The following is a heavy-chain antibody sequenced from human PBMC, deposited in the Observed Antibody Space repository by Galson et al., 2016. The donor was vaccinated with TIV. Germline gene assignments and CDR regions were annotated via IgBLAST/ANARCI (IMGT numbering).Heavy chain of an antibody. CDR2: IKQDGSEK. CDR1: GFTSSDYW. CDR3: ARRYFDL. Sequence: SLRLSCAASGFTSSDYWMHWVRQTPGKGLEWVANIKQDGSEKYYVDSVKGRFTISRDNAKSSLFLQMNSLRAEDTAVYYCARRYFDLWGRGTLVTVSS. J-gene: IGHJ2*01. V-gene: IGHV3-7*01.